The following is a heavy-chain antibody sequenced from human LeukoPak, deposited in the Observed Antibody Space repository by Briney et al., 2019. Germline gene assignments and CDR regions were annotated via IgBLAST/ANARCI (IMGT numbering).Heavy chain of an antibody. D-gene: IGHD3-22*01. Sequence: SQTLSLTCTVPGGSISSGSYYWSWIRQPAGKGLEWIGRIYTSGSTNYNPSLKSRVSISVDTSKNQFSLKLNSVTAADTAVYYCARVTSGGYLDSWGQGTLVTVSS. CDR3: ARVTSGGYLDS. CDR1: GGSISSGSYY. J-gene: IGHJ4*02. V-gene: IGHV4-61*02. CDR2: IYTSGST.